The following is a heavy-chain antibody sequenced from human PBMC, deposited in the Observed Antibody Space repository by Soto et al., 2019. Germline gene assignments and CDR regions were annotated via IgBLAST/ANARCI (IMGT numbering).Heavy chain of an antibody. CDR1: GYTFTSYD. CDR3: ARGLYFQRIAAAGTTY. Sequence: GASVKVSCKASGYTFTSYDINWVRQATGQGLEWMGWMNPNSGNTGYAQKFQGRVTMTRNTSISTAYMELSSLRSEDTAVYYCARGLYFQRIAAAGTTYWGQGTLVTVSS. D-gene: IGHD6-13*01. CDR2: MNPNSGNT. V-gene: IGHV1-8*01. J-gene: IGHJ4*02.